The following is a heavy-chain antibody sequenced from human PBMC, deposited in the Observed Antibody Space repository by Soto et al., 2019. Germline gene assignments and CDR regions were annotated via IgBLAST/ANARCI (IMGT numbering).Heavy chain of an antibody. D-gene: IGHD3-16*01. CDR1: GFIFSDY. J-gene: IGHJ6*02. V-gene: IGHV3-11*06. CDR3: ARSSGWRHVVDYKYGLDV. CDR2: ISGSGAYT. Sequence: QVQLVESGGGLVKPGGSLRLSCTGSGFIFSDYMTWIRQAPGKGLEWVSYISGSGAYTKYADSVWGRLTIARDHAKNSLWLQIHTPRADDTAVYYCARSSGWRHVVDYKYGLDVWGQGTTVIVSS.